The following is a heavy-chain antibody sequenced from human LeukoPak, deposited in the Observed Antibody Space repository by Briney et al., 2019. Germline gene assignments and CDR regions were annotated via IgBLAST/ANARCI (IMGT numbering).Heavy chain of an antibody. CDR2: IYYSGST. CDR1: GGSINSDYY. V-gene: IGHV4-39*01. J-gene: IGHJ4*02. D-gene: IGHD6-13*01. CDR3: ARHRRGVGSSWYYFDY. Sequence: SETLSLTCTVSGGSINSDYYWGWIRQPPGKGLEWIGSIYYSGSTYYNPSLKSRVTISVDTSKNQFSLKLSSVTAADTAVYYCARHRRGVGSSWYYFDYWGQGTLVTVSS.